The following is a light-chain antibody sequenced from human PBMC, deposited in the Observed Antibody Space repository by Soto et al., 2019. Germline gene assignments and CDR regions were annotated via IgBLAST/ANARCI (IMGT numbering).Light chain of an antibody. J-gene: IGKJ1*01. CDR1: QGINNY. Sequence: DVQMTQSPSALSASVGDTVTITCRASQGINNYLAWYQQKPGKPPVLLIYTASTLKPGVPSRFSGSGAGTEFTLTISSLQPEDFATYYCQKYDSAPRTFGQGTKVDI. V-gene: IGKV1-27*01. CDR3: QKYDSAPRT. CDR2: TAS.